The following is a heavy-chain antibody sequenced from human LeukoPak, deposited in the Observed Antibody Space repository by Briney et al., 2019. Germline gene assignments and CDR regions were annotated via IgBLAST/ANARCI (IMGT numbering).Heavy chain of an antibody. CDR3: AKDMLELQDYYYSYYMDV. CDR1: GFTFDDYA. CDR2: ISGDGGST. Sequence: QPGGSLRLSCAASGFTFDDYAMHWVRQAPGKGLEWVSLISGDGGSTYYADSVKGRFTISRDNSKNSLYLQMNSLRTEDTALYYCAKDMLELQDYYYSYYMDVWGKGTTVTVSS. V-gene: IGHV3-43*02. J-gene: IGHJ6*03. D-gene: IGHD1-7*01.